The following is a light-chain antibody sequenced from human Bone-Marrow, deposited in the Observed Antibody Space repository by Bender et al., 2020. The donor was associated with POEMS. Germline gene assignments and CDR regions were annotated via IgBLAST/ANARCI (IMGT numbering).Light chain of an antibody. V-gene: IGLV1-40*01. Sequence: HSFLTPSPSFSFSPFHTFTISFTFSISNIGAGNDVHWFQQLPGTAPKVLIYRSINRPSGVSDRISGSKSGTTASLAISGLQAEDEADYYCQSYDNSLSAYVFGTGTKVTVL. CDR1: ISNIGAGND. J-gene: IGLJ1*01. CDR2: RSI. CDR3: QSYDNSLSAYV.